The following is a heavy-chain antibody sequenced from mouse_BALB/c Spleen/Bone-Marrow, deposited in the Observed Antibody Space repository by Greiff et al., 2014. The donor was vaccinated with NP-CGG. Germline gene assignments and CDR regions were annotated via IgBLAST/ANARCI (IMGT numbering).Heavy chain of an antibody. D-gene: IGHD2-14*01. CDR2: IHPNSGNT. J-gene: IGHJ1*01. Sequence: VQLKQSGSVLVRPGASVKLSCKASGYTFTSSWMHWAKQRPGQGLEWIGDIHPNSGNTNYNEKFRGKATLTVDTSSNTAYVDLSSLTSEDSAVYYCARSYRFWYFDVWGAGTTVTVSS. CDR3: ARSYRFWYFDV. CDR1: GYTFTSSW. V-gene: IGHV1S130*01.